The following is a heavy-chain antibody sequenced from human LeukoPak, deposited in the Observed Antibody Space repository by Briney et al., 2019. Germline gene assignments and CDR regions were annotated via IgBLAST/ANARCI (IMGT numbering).Heavy chain of an antibody. Sequence: SETLSLTCAVYGGSFSGYYWSWIRQPPGKGLEWIGEINHSGSTNYNPSLKSRVTISVDTSKNQFSLKLSSVTAADTAVYYCARGQKLAYYYYYYMDVWGKGTTVTVSS. V-gene: IGHV4-34*01. D-gene: IGHD6-6*01. CDR2: INHSGST. J-gene: IGHJ6*03. CDR3: ARGQKLAYYYYYYMDV. CDR1: GGSFSGYY.